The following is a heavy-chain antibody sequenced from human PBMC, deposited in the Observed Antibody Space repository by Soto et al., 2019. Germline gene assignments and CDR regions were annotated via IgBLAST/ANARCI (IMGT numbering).Heavy chain of an antibody. D-gene: IGHD3-3*01. CDR2: IWYDGSNK. CDR1: GFTFSSYG. J-gene: IGHJ3*02. V-gene: IGHV3-33*01. Sequence: QVQLVESGGGVVQPGRSLRLSCAASGFTFSSYGMHWVRQAPGKGLEWVAVIWYDGSNKYYADSVKGRFTISRDNSKNTLYLQMNSLRAEDTAVYYCARAQPYYYDFWSGNMYAFDIWGQGTMVTVSS. CDR3: ARAQPYYYDFWSGNMYAFDI.